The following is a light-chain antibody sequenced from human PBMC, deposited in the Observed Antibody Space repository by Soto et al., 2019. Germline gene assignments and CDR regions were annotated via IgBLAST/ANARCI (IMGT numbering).Light chain of an antibody. CDR1: QGVSTN. J-gene: IGKJ3*01. V-gene: IGKV3-15*01. Sequence: EIAMTQSPATLSVSPGETATLSCRASQGVSTNLAWYQQKVGQTPRLIVYGASTRATGVPPRFSGSGSGTEFTLTISSLQSEDVAVYFCQQYNDWPPIFTFGPGTKVDFK. CDR2: GAS. CDR3: QQYNDWPPIFT.